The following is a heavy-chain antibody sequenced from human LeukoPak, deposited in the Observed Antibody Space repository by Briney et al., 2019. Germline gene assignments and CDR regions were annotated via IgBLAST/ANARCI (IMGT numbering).Heavy chain of an antibody. V-gene: IGHV3-23*01. J-gene: IGHJ4*02. CDR1: GFTFSSYA. D-gene: IGHD3-16*02. CDR2: ISGSGGST. Sequence: PGGSLRLSCAASGFTFSSYAMSWVRQAPGKGLEWVSAISGSGGSTYYADSVKGRFTISRDNSKNTLYLLMNSLRAEDTAVYYCAKSETFGGVIDTPFDYWGQGTLVTVSS. CDR3: AKSETFGGVIDTPFDY.